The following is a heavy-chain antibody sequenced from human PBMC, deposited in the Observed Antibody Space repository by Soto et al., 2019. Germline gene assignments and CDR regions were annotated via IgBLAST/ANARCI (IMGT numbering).Heavy chain of an antibody. V-gene: IGHV3-33*01. D-gene: IGHD2-15*01. CDR1: GWTFSSEG. Sequence: VGSLILAGAASGWTFSSEGMDWVRQAPGKWLAGGAGVGCDGSNKHYADSVKGRFTISRDNSTNTLYLQMNSLRAEDTAVYYCARASSCSGGSCYSVYYYYGMDVWGQGT. CDR3: ARASSCSGGSCYSVYYYYGMDV. J-gene: IGHJ6*02. CDR2: VGCDGSNK.